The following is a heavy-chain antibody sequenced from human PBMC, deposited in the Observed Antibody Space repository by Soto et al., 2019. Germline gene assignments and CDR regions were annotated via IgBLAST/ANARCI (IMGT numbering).Heavy chain of an antibody. D-gene: IGHD1-26*01. CDR2: ISSDGSHK. Sequence: QVQLVESGGGVVQPGRSLRLSCAASGFTVSAYTMHWVRQAPGKGLEWVAVISSDGSHKYYADSLKGRFTISRDNSTNTLYLQMNSLRAEDTAVYYCARWDQPLFDYWGQGTLVTVSS. CDR3: ARWDQPLFDY. CDR1: GFTVSAYT. J-gene: IGHJ4*02. V-gene: IGHV3-30-3*01.